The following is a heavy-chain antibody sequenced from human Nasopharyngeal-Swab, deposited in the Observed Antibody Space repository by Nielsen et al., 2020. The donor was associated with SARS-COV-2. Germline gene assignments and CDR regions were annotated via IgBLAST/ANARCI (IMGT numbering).Heavy chain of an antibody. J-gene: IGHJ4*02. CDR3: AKSMAYFQLSGTYNLDF. D-gene: IGHD2-21*01. CDR2: ISYEGSLR. Sequence: GGSLRLSCAASGFTFNYFGMHWVRQAPGKGLEWVSFISYEGSLRNYIDSVKGRFTVSRDSSKNTVYLQMNSLRPDDTAVYFCAKSMAYFQLSGTYNLDFWGQGTLVTVSS. V-gene: IGHV3-30*18. CDR1: GFTFNYFG.